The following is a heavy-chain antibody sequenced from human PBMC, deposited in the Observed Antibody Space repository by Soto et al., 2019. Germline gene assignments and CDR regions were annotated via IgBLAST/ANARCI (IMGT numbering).Heavy chain of an antibody. CDR1: GFTFSNYG. V-gene: IGHV1-18*01. CDR2: VSAYNGYT. D-gene: IGHD5-12*01. CDR3: VRVVAIPGYPDN. J-gene: IGHJ4*02. Sequence: ASVKVSCKGSGFTFSNYGFNWVRQAPGQGLEWVGWVSAYNGYTKSAQNFQDRLIITADKSTSTAYMELSSLRSDDTAIYYCVRVVAIPGYPDNWGQGTLVTVSS.